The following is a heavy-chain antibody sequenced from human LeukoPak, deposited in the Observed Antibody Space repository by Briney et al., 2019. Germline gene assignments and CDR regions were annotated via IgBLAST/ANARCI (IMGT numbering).Heavy chain of an antibody. CDR2: LVYDARS. V-gene: IGHV3-33*08. CDR1: GFTFSSYS. D-gene: IGHD6-19*01. J-gene: IGHJ4*02. Sequence: GGSLRLSCAASGFTFSSYSMNWVRQAPGKGLEWVARLVYDARSDYANSVKGRFSISRDDSKNTLFLDMSNLRVEDTALYYCARDLSAAFDFWGQGVLVTVSS. CDR3: ARDLSAAFDF.